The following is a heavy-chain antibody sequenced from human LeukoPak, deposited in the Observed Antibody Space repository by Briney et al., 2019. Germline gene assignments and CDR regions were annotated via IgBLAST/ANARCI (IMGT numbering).Heavy chain of an antibody. V-gene: IGHV4-30-4*08. CDR3: ARDELGWFDP. D-gene: IGHD1-26*01. Sequence: SWIRQPPGKGLEWIGYIYYSGSTYYNPSLKSRVTISVDTSKNQFSLKLSSVTAADTAVYYCARDELGWFDPWGQGTLVTVSS. CDR2: IYYSGST. J-gene: IGHJ5*02.